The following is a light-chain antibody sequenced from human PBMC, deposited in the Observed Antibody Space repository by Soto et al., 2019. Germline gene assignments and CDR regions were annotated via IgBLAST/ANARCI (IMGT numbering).Light chain of an antibody. CDR1: QSVSSSY. J-gene: IGKJ3*01. CDR2: GAS. CDR3: QQYGSSPFT. V-gene: IGKV3-20*01. Sequence: EIVLTQSPGTLSLSPGERATLSCRASQSVSSSYLAWYPQKPGQAPRLLIYGASSRATRIPHRFSGRGSGTDFTPTISRLEPEGGPVNYCQQYGSSPFTFGPVTKVDIK.